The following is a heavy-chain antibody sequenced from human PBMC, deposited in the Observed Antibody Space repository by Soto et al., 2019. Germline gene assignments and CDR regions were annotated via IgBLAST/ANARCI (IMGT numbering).Heavy chain of an antibody. V-gene: IGHV3-64*01. CDR1: GFTFSSYA. J-gene: IGHJ4*02. Sequence: EVQLVESGGGLVQPGGSLRRSCAASGFTFSSYAMHWIRQAPGKGLEYVSAISSNGGSTYYANSVKGRFTISRDNSKNTLYLQMGSLRAEDMAVYYCARQWLDSYYFDYWGQGTLVSVSS. CDR2: ISSNGGST. D-gene: IGHD6-19*01. CDR3: ARQWLDSYYFDY.